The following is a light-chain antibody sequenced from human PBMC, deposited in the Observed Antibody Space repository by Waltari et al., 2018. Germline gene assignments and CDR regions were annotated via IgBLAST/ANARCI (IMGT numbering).Light chain of an antibody. CDR3: QQYNRWPPYT. CDR1: QNIKNN. Sequence: ELVMTQSPATLSVSPGERATFSCRASQNIKNNLVWYQQKPGQTPRLLIYDTSTRATGIPARFSGSGSGTEFTLTISSLQSEDFATYYCQQYNRWPPYTFGQGTRLEIK. CDR2: DTS. V-gene: IGKV3-15*01. J-gene: IGKJ2*01.